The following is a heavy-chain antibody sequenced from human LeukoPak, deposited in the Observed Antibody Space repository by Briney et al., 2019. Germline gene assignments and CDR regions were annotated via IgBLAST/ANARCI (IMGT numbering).Heavy chain of an antibody. J-gene: IGHJ3*02. V-gene: IGHV4-59*01. CDR3: ARVCSSSWYKGESDAFDI. CDR2: IYYSGST. D-gene: IGHD6-13*01. CDR1: GGSISRYY. Sequence: SETLSLTCTVSGGSISRYYWSWIRQPPGKGLEWIGYIYYSGSTNYNPSLKSRVTIAVDTSKNQFSLKLSSVTAADTAVYYCARVCSSSWYKGESDAFDIWGQGTMVTVSS.